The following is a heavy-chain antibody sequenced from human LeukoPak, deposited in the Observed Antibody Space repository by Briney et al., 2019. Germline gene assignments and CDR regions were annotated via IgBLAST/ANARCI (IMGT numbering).Heavy chain of an antibody. D-gene: IGHD3-22*01. J-gene: IGHJ1*01. CDR1: GYTFNGYY. V-gene: IGHV1-2*02. Sequence: GASVKVSCKASGYTFNGYYMHWVRQAPGQGLEWMGWINPNSGGTNYAQKFQGRVTMTRDTSISTAYMELSRLRSDDTAVYYCARDRRDDYYDTAEVGYFRHWGQGTLVTVSS. CDR2: INPNSGGT. CDR3: ARDRRDDYYDTAEVGYFRH.